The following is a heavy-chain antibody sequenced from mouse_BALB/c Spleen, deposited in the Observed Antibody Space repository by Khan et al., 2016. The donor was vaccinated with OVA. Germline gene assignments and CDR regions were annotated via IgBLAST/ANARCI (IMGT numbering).Heavy chain of an antibody. D-gene: IGHD1-1*01. J-gene: IGHJ2*01. V-gene: IGHV3-2*02. CDR1: GYSITSDYA. CDR3: AAIALYYYASNFEGYYFDD. CDR2: ISYSGDT. Sequence: EVQLQESGPGLVKPSQSLSLTCTVTGYSITSDYAWNWIRQFPGNKLEWMGYISYSGDTAYNPSLKSRISITRDTSKNQFFLQLNSVTTEDTATYYCAAIALYYYASNFEGYYFDDWGQGTTLTVSS.